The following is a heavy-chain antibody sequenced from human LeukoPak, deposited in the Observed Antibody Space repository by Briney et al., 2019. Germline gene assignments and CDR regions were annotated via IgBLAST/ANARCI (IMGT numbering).Heavy chain of an antibody. V-gene: IGHV4-39*02. D-gene: IGHD6-25*01. CDR1: GDSISRRTNY. Sequence: SETLSLTRTVSGDSISRRTNYWAWIRQPPENGLEWIGSVYYGRSPYFNPSLESRATISVDTSKNHFSLKMSSVTAADTAVYYCARSSGTGTFCYWGQGTLVTVSS. J-gene: IGHJ4*02. CDR3: ARSSGTGTFCY. CDR2: VYYGRSP.